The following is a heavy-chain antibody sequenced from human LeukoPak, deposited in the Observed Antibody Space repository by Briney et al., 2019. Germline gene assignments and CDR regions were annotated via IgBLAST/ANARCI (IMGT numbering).Heavy chain of an antibody. J-gene: IGHJ4*02. V-gene: IGHV4-34*01. CDR3: ARGEAAGIDY. D-gene: IGHD6-13*01. CDR1: GGSFSGYY. Sequence: PSETLSLTCAVYGGSFSGYYWSWIRQPPGKGLEWIGEINHSGSTNYNPSLKSRVTISVDTSKNQFSLKLSSATAADTAVYYCARGEAAGIDYWGQGTLVTVSS. CDR2: INHSGST.